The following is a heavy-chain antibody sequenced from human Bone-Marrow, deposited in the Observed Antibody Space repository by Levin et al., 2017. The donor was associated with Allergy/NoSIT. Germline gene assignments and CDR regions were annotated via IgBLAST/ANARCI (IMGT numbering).Heavy chain of an antibody. CDR1: GGTLSNYA. CDR3: ARARGGFYGSGSFDF. J-gene: IGHJ4*02. CDR2: IIPAFGST. V-gene: IGHV1-69*13. Sequence: SVKVSCEASGGTLSNYAIRWVRQAPGQGLEWMGGIIPAFGSTNYAQKFQGRVTITADESTRTYPLELLSLRFEDAAVYYCARARGGFYGSGSFDFWGQGTLVIVS. D-gene: IGHD3-10*01.